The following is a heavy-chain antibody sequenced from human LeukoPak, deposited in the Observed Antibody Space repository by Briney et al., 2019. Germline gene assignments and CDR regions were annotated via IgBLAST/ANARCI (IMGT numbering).Heavy chain of an antibody. V-gene: IGHV1-18*04. J-gene: IGHJ6*04. CDR2: ISAYNGNT. Sequence: ASVKVSCKASGYTFTSSGISWVRQAPGQGLEWMGWISAYNGNTNYAQKLQGRVTMTTDTSTSTAYMELRSLRSDDTAVYYCATQGFCSGGSCYSPYYYYGMDVWGKGTTVTVSS. CDR1: GYTFTSSG. CDR3: ATQGFCSGGSCYSPYYYYGMDV. D-gene: IGHD2-15*01.